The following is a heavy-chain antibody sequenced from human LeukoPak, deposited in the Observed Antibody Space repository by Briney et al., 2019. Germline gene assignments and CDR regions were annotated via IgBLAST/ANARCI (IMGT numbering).Heavy chain of an antibody. V-gene: IGHV3-7*02. CDR3: ARVNRGDAFDI. J-gene: IGHJ3*02. D-gene: IGHD3-16*02. CDR2: IKEDGSEK. Sequence: GGSLRLSCAASGFTFSSYWMSWVRQAPGKGLEWVANIKEDGSEKHYVDSVKGRFTISRDNAKNSPHLQMNSLRAEDTAVYYCARVNRGDAFDIWGQGTLVTVSS. CDR1: GFTFSSYW.